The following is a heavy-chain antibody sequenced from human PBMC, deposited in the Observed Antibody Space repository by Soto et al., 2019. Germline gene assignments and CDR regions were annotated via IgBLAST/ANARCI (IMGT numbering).Heavy chain of an antibody. J-gene: IGHJ6*03. CDR2: ISGSGGST. D-gene: IGHD3-3*01. Sequence: GGSLRLSCAASGFTFSSYAMSWVRQAPGKGLEWVSAISGSGGSTYYADSVKGRFTISRDNSKNTLYLQMNSLRAEDTAVYYCAKGVTIFGPPRERPAPPYYYYYYMDVWGKGTTVTVSS. CDR1: GFTFSSYA. CDR3: AKGVTIFGPPRERPAPPYYYYYYMDV. V-gene: IGHV3-23*01.